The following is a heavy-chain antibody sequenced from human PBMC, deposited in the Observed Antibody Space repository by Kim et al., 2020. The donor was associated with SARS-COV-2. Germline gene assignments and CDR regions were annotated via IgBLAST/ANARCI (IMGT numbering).Heavy chain of an antibody. J-gene: IGHJ4*02. CDR3: ARVSIAAAGKTDY. D-gene: IGHD6-13*01. Sequence: SETLSLTCTVSGGSISSGSYYWSWIRQPAGKGLEWIGRIYTSGSTNYNPSLKSRVTISVDTSKNQFSLKLSSVTAADTAVYYCARVSIAAAGKTDYWGQGTLVTVSS. CDR1: GGSISSGSYY. CDR2: IYTSGST. V-gene: IGHV4-61*02.